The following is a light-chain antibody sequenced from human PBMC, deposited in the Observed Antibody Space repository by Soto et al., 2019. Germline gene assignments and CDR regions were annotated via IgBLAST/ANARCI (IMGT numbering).Light chain of an antibody. CDR2: WAS. CDR1: QSVLYSSNNKNY. V-gene: IGKV4-1*01. CDR3: QQYYSTPFT. Sequence: DIVMTQSPDSLAVSLGERATINCKSSQSVLYSSNNKNYLAWYQQKPGQPPSLLIYWASTRESGVPDRFSGSGSGTDFTLTISSLQAADVAVYYCQQYYSTPFTFGPGTTVDIK. J-gene: IGKJ3*01.